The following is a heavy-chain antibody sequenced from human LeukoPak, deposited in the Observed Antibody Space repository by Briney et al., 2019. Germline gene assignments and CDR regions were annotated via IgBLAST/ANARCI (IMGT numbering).Heavy chain of an antibody. D-gene: IGHD4-23*01. Sequence: GGSLRLSCAASGFTFRTYGMHWVRQAPGKGLEWVALSKYGESHRYHADSVKGRFTISRDDSRNTLYLQMNSLRAEDTAVYFCAKDGGNYQFDYWGQGTLVTVSS. V-gene: IGHV3-30*02. CDR1: GFTFRTYG. J-gene: IGHJ4*02. CDR3: AKDGGNYQFDY. CDR2: SKYGESHR.